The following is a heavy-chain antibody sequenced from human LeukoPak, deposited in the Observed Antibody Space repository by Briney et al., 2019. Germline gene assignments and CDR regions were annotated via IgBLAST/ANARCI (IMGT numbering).Heavy chain of an antibody. CDR2: IWYDGSNK. J-gene: IGHJ5*02. CDR1: GFTFSSYG. V-gene: IGHV3-33*01. CDR3: ARALSSGSYGWFDP. D-gene: IGHD1-26*01. Sequence: GRSVRLSCAAAGFTFSSYGMHWVRQAPDKGLEWVAVIWYDGSNKYYADSVKGRFTISRDNSKDTLYLQMNSLRAEDTAVYYCARALSSGSYGWFDPWGQGTLVTVSS.